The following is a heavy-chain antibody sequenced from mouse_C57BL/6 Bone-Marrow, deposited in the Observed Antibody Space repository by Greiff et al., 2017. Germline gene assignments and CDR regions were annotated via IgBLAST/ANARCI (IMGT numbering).Heavy chain of an antibody. CDR3: SREGIYYCNCYWYFDV. D-gene: IGHD2-1*01. J-gene: IGHJ1*03. V-gene: IGHV1-18*01. Sequence: EVKLQESGPELVKPGASVKIPCKASGYTFTDYNMDWVKQSHGKSLEWIGDINPNNGGTIYNQKFKGKATLTVDKSSSTAYMELRSLTSEDTAVYYCSREGIYYCNCYWYFDVCGTGTTVTVSS. CDR2: INPNNGGT. CDR1: GYTFTDYN.